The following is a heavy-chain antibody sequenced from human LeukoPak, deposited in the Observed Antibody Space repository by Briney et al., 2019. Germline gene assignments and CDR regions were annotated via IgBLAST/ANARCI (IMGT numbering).Heavy chain of an antibody. J-gene: IGHJ4*02. V-gene: IGHV4-59*12. CDR3: ARGVPRGAAAGTFDY. Sequence: SETLSLTCTVSGGSISSYYWSWIRQPPGKGLEWIGYIYYSGSTYYNPSLKSRVTISVDTSKNQFSLKLSSVTAADTAVYYCARGVPRGAAAGTFDYWGQGTLVTVSS. CDR1: GGSISSYY. CDR2: IYYSGST. D-gene: IGHD6-13*01.